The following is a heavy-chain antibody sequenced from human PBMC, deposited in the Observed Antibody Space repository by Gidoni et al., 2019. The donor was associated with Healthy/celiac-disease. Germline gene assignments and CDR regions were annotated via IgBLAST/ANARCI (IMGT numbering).Heavy chain of an antibody. J-gene: IGHJ3*02. D-gene: IGHD3-10*01. CDR1: GFTFSSYA. V-gene: IGHV3-23*01. CDR3: AKGVHYYADAFDI. CDR2: ISGSGGST. Sequence: EVPLFESGGGLVQPGGSLRLSCAASGFTFSSYAMRWVRQAPGKGLEWVSAISGSGGSTYYADSVKGRFTISRDNSKNTLYLQMNSLRAEDTAVYYCAKGVHYYADAFDIWGQGKMVTVSS.